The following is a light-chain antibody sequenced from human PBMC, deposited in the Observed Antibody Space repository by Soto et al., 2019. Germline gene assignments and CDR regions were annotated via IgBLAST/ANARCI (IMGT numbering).Light chain of an antibody. Sequence: LTQPASVSGSPGQSITISCTGTSSDVGGYNYVSWYQQHPGKAPKLMIYDVSNRPSGVSNRFSGSKSGNTASLTISGLQAEDEADYYCSSYTSSSTRDVFGTGTKVTVL. V-gene: IGLV2-14*01. CDR1: SSDVGGYNY. CDR2: DVS. J-gene: IGLJ1*01. CDR3: SSYTSSSTRDV.